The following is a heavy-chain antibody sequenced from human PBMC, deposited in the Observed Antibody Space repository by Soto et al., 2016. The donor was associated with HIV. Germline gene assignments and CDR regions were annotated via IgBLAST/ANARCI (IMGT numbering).Heavy chain of an antibody. CDR1: GFTFSNSW. D-gene: IGHD3-3*02. V-gene: IGHV3-74*03. Sequence: EVQLVESGGGLVQPGGSLRLSCAASGFTFSNSWMHWVRQTPGKGLVWVSRIDDVGRTTAYADSVKGRFTISRDNAKNTPHLQMNSLRAEDTGVYYCTRDLSDWGQGALVTVSS. CDR2: IDDVGRTT. CDR3: TRDLSD. J-gene: IGHJ4*02.